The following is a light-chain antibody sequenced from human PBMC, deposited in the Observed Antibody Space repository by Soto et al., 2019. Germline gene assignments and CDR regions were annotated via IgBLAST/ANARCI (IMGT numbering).Light chain of an antibody. J-gene: IGKJ1*01. V-gene: IGKV1-5*03. Sequence: DIQMTQSPSTLSASVGALVTITCRAIQSISSWLAWYQQKPGKAPKLLIYKASSLESGVPSRCSGSGSGTEFILTISSLEPDDFATYYGQQYNSYAWTLGQGSKVESK. CDR1: QSISSW. CDR2: KAS. CDR3: QQYNSYAWT.